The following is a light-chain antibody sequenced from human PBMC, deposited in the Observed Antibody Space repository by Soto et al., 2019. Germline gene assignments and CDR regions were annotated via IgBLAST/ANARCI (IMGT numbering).Light chain of an antibody. CDR1: ESVTNY. V-gene: IGKV3-20*01. Sequence: EIVLTQSPATLSLSPGERGTLSCRASESVTNYLAWYQQKPGQAPRLLIYGASSRATGIPDRFSGSGSGTDFTLTISRLEPEDFAVYYCQQYGSSLTFGGGTKVDIK. J-gene: IGKJ4*01. CDR3: QQYGSSLT. CDR2: GAS.